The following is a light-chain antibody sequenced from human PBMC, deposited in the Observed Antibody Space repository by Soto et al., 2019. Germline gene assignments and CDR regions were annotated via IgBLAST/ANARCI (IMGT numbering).Light chain of an antibody. CDR3: SSYAGSNNGV. CDR1: SSDVGGYNY. Sequence: QSALTQPPSASGSPGQSVTISCTGTSSDVGGYNYVSGYQQHPVKAPKLMIYEVSKRPSGVPDRFSGSKSGNTASLTVSGLQAEDEADYYCSSYAGSNNGVFGTGTKVPVL. J-gene: IGLJ1*01. CDR2: EVS. V-gene: IGLV2-8*01.